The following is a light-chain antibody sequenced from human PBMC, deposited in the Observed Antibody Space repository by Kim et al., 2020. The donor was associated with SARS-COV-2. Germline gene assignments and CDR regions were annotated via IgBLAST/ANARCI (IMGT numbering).Light chain of an antibody. J-gene: IGKJ5*01. CDR3: QQRNAWPLT. CDR1: QSVSTY. V-gene: IGKV3-11*01. CDR2: DAS. Sequence: EIVLTQSPATLSLSPGERVTLSCRASQSVSTYLTWYQQKPGQAPRLLIYDASKRATDIPARFSGSGSGTDFSLTISSLEPEDFAVYYCQQRNAWPLTFGQGTRLEIK.